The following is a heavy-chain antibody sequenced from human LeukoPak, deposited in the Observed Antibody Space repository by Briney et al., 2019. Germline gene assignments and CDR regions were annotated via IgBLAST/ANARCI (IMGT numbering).Heavy chain of an antibody. V-gene: IGHV3-7*04. Sequence: PGGSLRLSSAASGLTSKTYWLNWVRQAPGKGLEWVANIKQDGSEKYYVDSVKGRFTISTDIAKRSLYLQMNSLRAEDTAVYYCAGGGSWGQGTLVTVSS. CDR1: GLTSKTYW. J-gene: IGHJ5*02. CDR2: IKQDGSEK. CDR3: AGGGS.